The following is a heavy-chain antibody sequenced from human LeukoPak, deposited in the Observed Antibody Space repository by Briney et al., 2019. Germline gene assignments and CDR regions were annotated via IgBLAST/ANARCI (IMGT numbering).Heavy chain of an antibody. CDR1: EFTFSSYA. V-gene: IGHV3-21*01. D-gene: IGHD3-10*02. CDR3: AREGCSGSYHAFDI. J-gene: IGHJ3*02. CDR2: ISSSSSYI. Sequence: GGSLRLSCAASEFTFSSYAMSWVRQAPGKGLEWVSSISSSSSYIYYADSVKGRFTISRDNAKNSLYLQMNSLRAEDTAVYYCAREGCSGSYHAFDIWGQGTMVTVSS.